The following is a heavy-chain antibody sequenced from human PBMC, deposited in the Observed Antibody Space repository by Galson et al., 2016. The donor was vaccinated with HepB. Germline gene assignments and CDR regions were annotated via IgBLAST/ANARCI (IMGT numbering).Heavy chain of an antibody. CDR2: INEDGDEK. V-gene: IGHV3-7*01. J-gene: IGHJ5*02. Sequence: SLRLSCAASGFTFTTYRMTWVRQAPGKGLEWVANINEDGDEKYYVDSVEGRFTISRDNAKNSLYLQMNSLRAEDTAVYYCARQVTYSGRDWFDPWGQGTLVTVSS. CDR3: ARQVTYSGRDWFDP. CDR1: GFTFTTYR. D-gene: IGHD4-11*01.